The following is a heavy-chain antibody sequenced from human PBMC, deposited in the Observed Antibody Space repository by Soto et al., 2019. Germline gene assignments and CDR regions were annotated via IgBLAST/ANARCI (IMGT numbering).Heavy chain of an antibody. V-gene: IGHV1-18*01. CDR2: ISAYNGTT. D-gene: IGHD3-10*01. CDR1: GYTFTSYG. Sequence: ASGKVSCKASGYTFTSYGSSWGRQALGQGLERRGWISAYNGTTNYAKTLQGSVPMPTDTSTSPAYMALRRLRSADTAVYYCASYGSGRYNHPYYYYYYGMDVWGQGTTVTVSS. CDR3: ASYGSGRYNHPYYYYYYGMDV. J-gene: IGHJ6*02.